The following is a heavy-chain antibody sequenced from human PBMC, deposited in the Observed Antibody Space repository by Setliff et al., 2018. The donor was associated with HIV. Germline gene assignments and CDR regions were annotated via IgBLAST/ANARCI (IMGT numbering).Heavy chain of an antibody. V-gene: IGHV1-3*01. CDR1: GYTFTSYA. Sequence: ASVKVSCKASGYTFTSYALHWVRQAPRQRLEWMGWLNAGNGDTKYSQNFQDRVAITRDTSASTAYMELSSLRSEDTAVYYCARAQTYYSDSSGYYSQYWGQGTLVTVSS. J-gene: IGHJ4*02. CDR2: LNAGNGDT. CDR3: ARAQTYYSDSSGYYSQY. D-gene: IGHD3-22*01.